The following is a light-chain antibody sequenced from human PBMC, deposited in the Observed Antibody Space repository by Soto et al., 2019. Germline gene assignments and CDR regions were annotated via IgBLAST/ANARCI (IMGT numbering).Light chain of an antibody. Sequence: DIVITQSPDSLAVSLGERATINCKSSQSVLYSSNNKNYLAWYQQKPGQPPKLLIYWASTRESGVPDRFSGSGSGTDFTLTISSLQAEDVAVYYCQQYYSTLSWTFGQGTKVDI. CDR2: WAS. V-gene: IGKV4-1*01. J-gene: IGKJ1*01. CDR1: QSVLYSSNNKNY. CDR3: QQYYSTLSWT.